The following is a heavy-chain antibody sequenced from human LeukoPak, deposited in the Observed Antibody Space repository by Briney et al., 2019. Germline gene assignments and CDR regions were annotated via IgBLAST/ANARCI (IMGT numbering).Heavy chain of an antibody. D-gene: IGHD2-21*01. J-gene: IGHJ4*02. CDR3: TTSSYCEKNVCQTYFDF. CDR2: IKEDGTEK. CDR1: GFMFSDYW. V-gene: IGHV3-7*03. Sequence: GGSLRLSCAASGFMFSDYWMTWVRQAPGKGLERVANIKEDGTEKYYVESVRGRFTISRDNAKNSLYLQMNSLRAEDTALYYCTTSSYCEKNVCQTYFDFWGQGTLVTVSS.